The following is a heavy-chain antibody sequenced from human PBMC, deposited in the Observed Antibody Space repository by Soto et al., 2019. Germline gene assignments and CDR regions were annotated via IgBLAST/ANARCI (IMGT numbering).Heavy chain of an antibody. V-gene: IGHV3-74*01. CDR2: INNDGSST. CDR1: GFTFSNYW. CDR3: ARAGMDV. Sequence: EVQLVESGGGLVQPGGSLRLSCAASGFTFSNYWMHWVRQAPGKGPVWVSRINNDGSSTRHADSVKGRFTISRDNAKNTLNVQMNSLRAEDPGVYYCARAGMDVWGRGTTVTVSS. J-gene: IGHJ6*02.